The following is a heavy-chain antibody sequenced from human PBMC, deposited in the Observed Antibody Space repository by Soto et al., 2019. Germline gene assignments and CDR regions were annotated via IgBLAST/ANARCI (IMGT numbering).Heavy chain of an antibody. Sequence: GGSLRLSCAASGFTFSSYGMHWVRQAPGKGLEWVAVIWYDGSNKYYADSVKGRFTISRDNSKNTLYLQMNSLRAEDTAVYYCARDREYSSSYYYYYYGMDVWGQGTTVTVSS. V-gene: IGHV3-33*01. D-gene: IGHD6-6*01. CDR2: IWYDGSNK. CDR3: ARDREYSSSYYYYYYGMDV. CDR1: GFTFSSYG. J-gene: IGHJ6*02.